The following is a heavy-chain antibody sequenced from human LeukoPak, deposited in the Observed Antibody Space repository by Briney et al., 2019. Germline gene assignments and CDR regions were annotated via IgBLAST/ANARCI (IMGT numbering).Heavy chain of an antibody. J-gene: IGHJ4*02. D-gene: IGHD6-13*01. CDR2: IKPDGSDK. CDR1: GFTFSSYS. CDR3: AKDQGYGHDY. V-gene: IGHV3-7*01. Sequence: GGSLRLSCAASGFTFSSYSMNWVRQAPGKGLEWVANIKPDGSDKYYVDSVKGRFTISRDNAKNSLYLQMNSLRAEDTAVYYCAKDQGYGHDYWGQGTLVTVSS.